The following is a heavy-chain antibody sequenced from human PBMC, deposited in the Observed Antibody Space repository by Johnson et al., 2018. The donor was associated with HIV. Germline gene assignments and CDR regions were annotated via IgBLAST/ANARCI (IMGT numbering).Heavy chain of an antibody. Sequence: VLLVESGGGLVQPGGSLRLSCAASGFTFSSYAMSWVRQAPGKGLGWVSAFSGSGGSTYSADSVKGRFPISRDNSKNTLYLQMNSLRAEDTAVYYCAKDQASGYYCDAFDIWGQGTMVTVSS. J-gene: IGHJ3*02. CDR1: GFTFSSYA. CDR3: AKDQASGYYCDAFDI. D-gene: IGHD3-22*01. V-gene: IGHV3-23*04. CDR2: FSGSGGST.